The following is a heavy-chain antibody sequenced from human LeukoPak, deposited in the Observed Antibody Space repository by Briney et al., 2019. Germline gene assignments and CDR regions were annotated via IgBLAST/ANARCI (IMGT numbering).Heavy chain of an antibody. CDR2: ISSSSSTI. CDR1: GFTFSSYG. J-gene: IGHJ4*02. V-gene: IGHV3-48*01. CDR3: AEGMTPYRN. Sequence: GGSLRLSCAAAGFTFSSYGMTWVRQAPGKGLEWVSYISSSSSTIYYADSVKGRFTISRDNAKNSLYLQMNSLRAEDTAVYYCAEGMTPYRNWGQGTLVTVSS. D-gene: IGHD2-2*02.